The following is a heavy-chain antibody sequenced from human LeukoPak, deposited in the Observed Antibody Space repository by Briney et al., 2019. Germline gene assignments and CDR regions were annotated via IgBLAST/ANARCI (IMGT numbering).Heavy chain of an antibody. D-gene: IGHD3-9*01. CDR1: GYTFTSYG. V-gene: IGHV1-18*01. Sequence: ASVKVSCKASGYTFTSYGISWVRQAPGQGLEWMGWISAYNGNTNYAQKLQGRVTMTTDTSTSTAYMELRSLRSDDTAVYYCARWDVLRYFDFGRGDDPWGQGALVTVSS. CDR3: ARWDVLRYFDFGRGDDP. CDR2: ISAYNGNT. J-gene: IGHJ5*02.